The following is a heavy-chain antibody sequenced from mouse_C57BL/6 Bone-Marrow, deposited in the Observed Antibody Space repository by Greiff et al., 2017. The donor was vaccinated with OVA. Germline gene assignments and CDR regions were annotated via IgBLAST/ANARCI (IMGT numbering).Heavy chain of an antibody. D-gene: IGHD4-1*01. J-gene: IGHJ1*03. V-gene: IGHV1-82*01. CDR2: IYPGDGDT. Sequence: VQLQQSGPELVKPGASVKISCKASGYAFSSSWMNWVKQRPGKGLEWIGRIYPGDGDTNYNGKFKGKATLTVDTSSSTAYMQLSSLTSEDSAVYYCAGANWDWYFDVWGTGTTVTVSS. CDR3: AGANWDWYFDV. CDR1: GYAFSSSW.